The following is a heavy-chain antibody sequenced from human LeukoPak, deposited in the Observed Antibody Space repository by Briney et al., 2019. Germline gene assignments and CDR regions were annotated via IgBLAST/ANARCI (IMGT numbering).Heavy chain of an antibody. CDR2: ISSSSSTI. CDR1: GFTFSSYS. V-gene: IGHV3-48*01. CDR3: AKDSTGTAR. Sequence: PGGSLRLSCAASGFTFSSYSMNWVRQAPGKGLEWVSYISSSSSTIYYADSVKGRFTISRDNSKNTLYLQMNSLRAEDTAVYYCAKDSTGTARWGQGTLVTVSS. D-gene: IGHD1-1*01. J-gene: IGHJ4*02.